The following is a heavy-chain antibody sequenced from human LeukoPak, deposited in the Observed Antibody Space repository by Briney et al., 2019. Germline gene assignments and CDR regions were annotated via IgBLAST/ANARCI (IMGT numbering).Heavy chain of an antibody. Sequence: TSETLSLTCTVSGGSISSYYWSWIRQPAGKGLEWIGRIYTSGSTNYNPSLKSRVTMSVDTSKNQFSLKLSSVTAADTAVYYCARDHLRDGYHTLDYWGQGTLVTVSS. CDR3: ARDHLRDGYHTLDY. CDR1: GGSISSYY. D-gene: IGHD5-24*01. CDR2: IYTSGST. J-gene: IGHJ4*02. V-gene: IGHV4-4*07.